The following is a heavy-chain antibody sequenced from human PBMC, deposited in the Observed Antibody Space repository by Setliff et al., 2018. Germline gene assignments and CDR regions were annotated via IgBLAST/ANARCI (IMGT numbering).Heavy chain of an antibody. CDR1: GFTFSTYR. D-gene: IGHD3-16*01. Sequence: GGSLRLSCAASGFTFSTYRMHWVRQAPGKGLEWVAVIRDDGVKKYHADSVKGRFTISRDNAKNTVYLQMNSLRAEDTAVYYCARARRGDLGEFRLNWFDAWGQGTPVTVSS. CDR2: IRDDGVKK. V-gene: IGHV3-33*08. J-gene: IGHJ5*02. CDR3: ARARRGDLGEFRLNWFDA.